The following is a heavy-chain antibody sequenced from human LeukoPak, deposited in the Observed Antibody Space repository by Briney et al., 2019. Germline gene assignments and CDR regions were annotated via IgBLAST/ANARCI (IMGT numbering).Heavy chain of an antibody. Sequence: PGGSLRLSCAASGFTFSSYGMHWVRQAPGKGLEWVAIIWYDGSNKYYADSVKGRFTISRDNSKNTLYLQMNSLRAEDTAVYYCARWESGVVITTFFDYWGQGTLVTVSS. CDR2: IWYDGSNK. CDR3: ARWESGVVITTFFDY. D-gene: IGHD3-22*01. CDR1: GFTFSSYG. V-gene: IGHV3-33*01. J-gene: IGHJ4*02.